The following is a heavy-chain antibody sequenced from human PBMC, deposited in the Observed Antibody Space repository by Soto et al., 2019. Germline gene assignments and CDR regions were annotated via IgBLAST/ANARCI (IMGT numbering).Heavy chain of an antibody. D-gene: IGHD3-10*01. CDR1: GFTFSSYG. V-gene: IGHV3-33*01. CDR3: ARDMVRGVTYGMDV. CDR2: IWYDGSNK. Sequence: GGSLRLSCAASGFTFSSYGMRFFLHAPFNGLEWVAVIWYDGSNKYYADSVKGRFTISRDNSKNTLYLQMNSLRAEDTAVYYCARDMVRGVTYGMDVWGQGTTVTVSS. J-gene: IGHJ6*02.